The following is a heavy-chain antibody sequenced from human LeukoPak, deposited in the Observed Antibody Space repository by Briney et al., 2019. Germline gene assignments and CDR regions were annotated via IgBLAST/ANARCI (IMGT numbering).Heavy chain of an antibody. D-gene: IGHD4-17*01. CDR2: IYYSGST. J-gene: IGHJ6*02. CDR1: GGSISSYY. Sequence: SETLSLTCTVPGGSISSYYWSWIRQRPGKGLEWIGYIYYSGSTNYNPSLKSRVTISVDTSKNQFSPKLSSVTAADTAVYYCARALTTIGYYYGMDVWGQGTTVTVSS. CDR3: ARALTTIGYYYGMDV. V-gene: IGHV4-59*01.